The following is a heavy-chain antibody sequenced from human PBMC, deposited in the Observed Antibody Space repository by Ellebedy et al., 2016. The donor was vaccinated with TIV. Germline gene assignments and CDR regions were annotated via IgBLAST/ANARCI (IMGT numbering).Heavy chain of an antibody. J-gene: IGHJ4*02. Sequence: GESLKISCAASGFTFSSYWMSWVRQAPGKGLEWVANIKQDGSEKYYVDSVKGRFTISRDNAKNSLYLQMNSLRAEDTAVYYCAGRAYNWNDGSLFDYWGQGTLVTVSS. CDR2: IKQDGSEK. CDR1: GFTFSSYW. V-gene: IGHV3-7*03. CDR3: AGRAYNWNDGSLFDY. D-gene: IGHD1-1*01.